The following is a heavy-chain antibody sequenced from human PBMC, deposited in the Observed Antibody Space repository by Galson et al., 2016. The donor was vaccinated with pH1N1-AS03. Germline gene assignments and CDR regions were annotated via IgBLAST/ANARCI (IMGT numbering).Heavy chain of an antibody. J-gene: IGHJ4*02. CDR2: IIPIFGTV. D-gene: IGHD4-17*01. CDR1: GGTFNSYA. Sequence: SVKVSCKASGGTFNSYAISWVRQAPGQGLEWMGGIIPIFGTVNFAQRFQGRLTITADESTSTAYMDLSSLRSDDTAIYYCARAHDYGDFLLLMWGQGTLVSVSS. V-gene: IGHV1-69*13. CDR3: ARAHDYGDFLLLM.